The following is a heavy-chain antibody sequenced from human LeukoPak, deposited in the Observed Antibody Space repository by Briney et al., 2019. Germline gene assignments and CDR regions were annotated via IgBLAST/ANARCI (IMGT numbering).Heavy chain of an antibody. CDR2: MSGSDGAT. V-gene: IGHV3-23*01. Sequence: GGSLRRSWAASGVTGSIHGMSWRRQAPGKGLEWVSAMSGSDGATYYADSVKGRFTISRDNSKKTLYLQMNSMRAEDTAVYHCAKDSPILTSWGQGTLVTVSS. CDR1: GVTGSIHG. CDR3: AKDSPILTS. J-gene: IGHJ5*02. D-gene: IGHD2-21*01.